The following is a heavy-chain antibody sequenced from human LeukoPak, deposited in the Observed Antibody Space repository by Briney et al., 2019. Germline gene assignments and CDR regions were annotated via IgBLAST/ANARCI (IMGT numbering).Heavy chain of an antibody. J-gene: IGHJ4*02. Sequence: GGSLRLSCAASGFTFYTYGMHWVRQAPGKGLVYVSGISPDGGTTYYANSVKGRFTISRDNSKYMLYLQMGSLTADDMAVYYRARGAQLTDYWGQGTLVTVSS. V-gene: IGHV3-64*01. CDR1: GFTFYTYG. CDR2: ISPDGGTT. D-gene: IGHD6-13*01. CDR3: ARGAQLTDY.